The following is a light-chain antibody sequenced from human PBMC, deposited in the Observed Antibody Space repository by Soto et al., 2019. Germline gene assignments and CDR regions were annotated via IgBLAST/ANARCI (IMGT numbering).Light chain of an antibody. J-gene: IGKJ2*01. CDR2: DAS. CDR1: QSISSY. CDR3: QQSYSTPPS. V-gene: IGKV1-39*01. Sequence: DIQMTQSPSSLSASVGDRVTITCRASQSISSYLNWYQQKPGKAPKLLIYDASSLQSGVPSRFSGSGSGTDFTLTISSLQPEDFATYYCQQSYSTPPSFGQVTKLEIK.